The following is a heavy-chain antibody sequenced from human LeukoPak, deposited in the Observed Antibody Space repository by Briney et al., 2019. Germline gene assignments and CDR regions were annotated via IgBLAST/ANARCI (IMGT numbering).Heavy chain of an antibody. CDR2: ISSSSSTI. CDR3: VPLSIAAGSD. CDR1: RFTFCSYS. D-gene: IGHD6-13*01. J-gene: IGHJ4*02. V-gene: IGHV3-48*01. Sequence: GGSLRLSCAASRFTFCSYSMNWVRQAPGKGLEWVSYISSSSSTIYYADSVKGRFTISRDNAKNSLYLQMNSLRAEDTAVYYCVPLSIAAGSDWGQGTLVTVSS.